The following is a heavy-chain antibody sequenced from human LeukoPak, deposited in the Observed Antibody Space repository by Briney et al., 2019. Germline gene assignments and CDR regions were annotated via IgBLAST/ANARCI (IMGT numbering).Heavy chain of an antibody. Sequence: GGSLRLSCAASGFTFSSYEMNWVRQAPGKGLEWVSYISSSGSTIYYADSVKGRFTISRDNAKNSLYLQMNSLRAEDTAVYYCARPKSAAGHYYYGLDVWGQGTTVTVSS. CDR3: ARPKSAAGHYYYGLDV. J-gene: IGHJ6*02. D-gene: IGHD6-13*01. V-gene: IGHV3-48*03. CDR1: GFTFSSYE. CDR2: ISSSGSTI.